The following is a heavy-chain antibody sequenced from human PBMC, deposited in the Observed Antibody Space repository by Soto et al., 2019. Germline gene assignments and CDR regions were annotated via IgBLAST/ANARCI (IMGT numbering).Heavy chain of an antibody. Sequence: QVQLVESGGGVVQPGRSLRLSCAASGFTFSSYGMHWVRQAPGKGLEWVAVIWYDGSNKYYADSVKGRFTISRDNSKNTLYLQMNSLRAEDTAVYYCARSGYGDYKWDYWGQGTLVTVSS. CDR3: ARSGYGDYKWDY. J-gene: IGHJ4*02. CDR1: GFTFSSYG. V-gene: IGHV3-33*01. D-gene: IGHD4-17*01. CDR2: IWYDGSNK.